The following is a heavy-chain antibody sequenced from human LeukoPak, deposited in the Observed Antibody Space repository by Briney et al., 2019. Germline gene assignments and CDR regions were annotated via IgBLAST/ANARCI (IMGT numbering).Heavy chain of an antibody. CDR3: AREVGFGYFYYYMDV. D-gene: IGHD3-10*01. V-gene: IGHV4-61*02. Sequence: PSQTLSLTCTVSGGSISGGSYYWSWIRQPAGKGLEWVGRIYTSGSTNYNPSLKSRVTISLDTSKNQFSLKLSSVTAADSAVYYCAREVGFGYFYYYMDVWGKGATVTVSS. J-gene: IGHJ6*03. CDR2: IYTSGST. CDR1: GGSISGGSYY.